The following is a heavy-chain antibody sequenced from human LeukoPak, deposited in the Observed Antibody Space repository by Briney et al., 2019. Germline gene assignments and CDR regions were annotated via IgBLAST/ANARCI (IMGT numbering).Heavy chain of an antibody. D-gene: IGHD6-13*01. J-gene: IGHJ2*01. V-gene: IGHV3-30-3*01. Sequence: GGSLRLSCAASGFTFSSYAMHWVRQAPGKGLEWVAVISYDGSNKYYADSVKGRFTISRDNSKNTLYLQMNSLRAEDTAVYYCARAPSSSWYEGYFDLWGRGTLVTVSS. CDR3: ARAPSSSWYEGYFDL. CDR1: GFTFSSYA. CDR2: ISYDGSNK.